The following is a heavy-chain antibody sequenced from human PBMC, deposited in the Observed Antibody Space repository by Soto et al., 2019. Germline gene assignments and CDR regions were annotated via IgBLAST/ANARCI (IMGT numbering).Heavy chain of an antibody. D-gene: IGHD3-22*01. CDR3: LVHYDDSSGTLYYYYGMDV. CDR1: GYTFTSYG. V-gene: IGHV1-18*04. CDR2: ISAYNGNT. Sequence: QVQLVQSGAEVKKPGASVKVSCKASGYTFTSYGISWVRQAPGQGLEWMGWISAYNGNTNYAQKLQGRVTMTTDTSTSTAYMELRSLRSDDTAVYYCLVHYDDSSGTLYYYYGMDVWGQGTTVTVSS. J-gene: IGHJ6*02.